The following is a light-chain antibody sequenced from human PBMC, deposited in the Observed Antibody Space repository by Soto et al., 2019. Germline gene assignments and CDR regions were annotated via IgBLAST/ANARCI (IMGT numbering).Light chain of an antibody. CDR3: QVYVSSSWT. V-gene: IGKV3-20*01. J-gene: IGKJ1*01. CDR1: QSVSSSY. CDR2: GTS. Sequence: EIVLTQSPGTLSLSPGERATLSCRASQSVSSSYLAWYQQKPGQAPRLLIYGTSSRATAIPDWFSGSGSGTDFSLTISRLEPEDFAVYYGQVYVSSSWTFGQGTKVEIK.